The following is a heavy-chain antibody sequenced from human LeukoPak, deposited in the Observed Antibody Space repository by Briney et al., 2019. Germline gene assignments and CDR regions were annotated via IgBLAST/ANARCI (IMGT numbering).Heavy chain of an antibody. J-gene: IGHJ4*02. CDR3: ARGRYDYVWGSYLLGLDY. CDR1: GYTFTGYY. CDR2: INPNSGGT. V-gene: IGHV1-2*02. Sequence: ASAKVSCKASGYTFTGYYMHWVRQAPGQGLEWMGWINPNSGGTNYAQKFQGRVTMTRDTSISTAYMELSRLRSDDTAVYYCARGRYDYVWGSYLLGLDYWGQGTLVTVSS. D-gene: IGHD3-16*02.